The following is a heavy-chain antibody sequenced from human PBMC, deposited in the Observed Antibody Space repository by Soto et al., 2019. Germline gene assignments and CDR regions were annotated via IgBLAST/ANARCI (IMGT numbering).Heavy chain of an antibody. CDR3: ARIPYYYDSSGYYYYGMDV. V-gene: IGHV4-4*07. J-gene: IGHJ6*02. CDR1: GGSISSYY. D-gene: IGHD3-22*01. Sequence: SETLSLTCTVSGGSISSYYWSWIRQPAGKGLEWIGRIYTSGSTNYNPSLKSRVTMSVDTSTSTAYMELRSLRSDDTAVYYCARIPYYYDSSGYYYYGMDVWGQGTTVTVSS. CDR2: IYTSGST.